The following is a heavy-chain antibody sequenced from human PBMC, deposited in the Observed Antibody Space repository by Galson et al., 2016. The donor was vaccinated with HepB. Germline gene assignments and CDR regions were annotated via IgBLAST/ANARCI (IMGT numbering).Heavy chain of an antibody. J-gene: IGHJ4*02. V-gene: IGHV3-33*08. D-gene: IGHD6-13*01. Sequence: SLRLSCAASGFAFSSYWMHWVRQAPGKGLDWVAVIWYDGSNKYYADSVKGRFTISRDNSKNTLYLQMNSLRAEDTAVYYCARERGIAAAATLDYWGQGTLVTVPS. CDR2: IWYDGSNK. CDR3: ARERGIAAAATLDY. CDR1: GFAFSSYW.